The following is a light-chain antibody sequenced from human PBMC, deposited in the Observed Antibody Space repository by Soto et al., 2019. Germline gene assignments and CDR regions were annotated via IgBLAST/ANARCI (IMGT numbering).Light chain of an antibody. Sequence: EMVMTQSPATLSVSPGESATRSCRASQSVSSNLAWYQQKPGQAPRLLIYGASTRATGIPARFSGSGSGTEFTLTISSLQSEDFAVYYCQQYNNWPPWTFGQGTKVEIK. J-gene: IGKJ1*01. CDR1: QSVSSN. CDR2: GAS. CDR3: QQYNNWPPWT. V-gene: IGKV3-15*01.